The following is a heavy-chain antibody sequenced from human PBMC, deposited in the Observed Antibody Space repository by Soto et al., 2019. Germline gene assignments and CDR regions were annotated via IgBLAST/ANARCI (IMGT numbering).Heavy chain of an antibody. CDR3: ARAPQPAYTSDSVEGGPGF. V-gene: IGHV3-30-3*01. J-gene: IGHJ4*02. D-gene: IGHD3-16*01. CDR2: VSHDGTFK. Sequence: QVHLVESGGGVVQPGRSLRLSCAASGFTFSSYSMHWVRQAPGKGLEWMAVVSHDGTFKYYAVSVKGRFTISRDNFKSTLFLQMDSLRPEGTAVYYCARAPQPAYTSDSVEGGPGFWGQGTLVAVSS. CDR1: GFTFSSYS.